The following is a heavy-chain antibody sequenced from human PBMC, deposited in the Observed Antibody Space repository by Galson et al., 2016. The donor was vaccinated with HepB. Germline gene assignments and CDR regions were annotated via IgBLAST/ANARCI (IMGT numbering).Heavy chain of an antibody. CDR1: GMSFSSSG. V-gene: IGHV3-30*18. Sequence: SLRLSCAASGMSFSSSGMHWVRQAPGKGLEWVAVISYDGHQKYYVDPVKGRFIISRDNSKNTVYLQMNGLKTEDTAVYYCANERGSSRSPGYWGQGTLVSVSS. CDR2: ISYDGHQK. D-gene: IGHD3-10*01. J-gene: IGHJ4*02. CDR3: ANERGSSRSPGY.